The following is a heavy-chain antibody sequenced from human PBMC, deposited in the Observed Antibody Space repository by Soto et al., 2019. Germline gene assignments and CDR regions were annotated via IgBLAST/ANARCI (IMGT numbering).Heavy chain of an antibody. CDR1: GFTFSSYA. CDR3: AKNTYYYGSGSDLFDY. Sequence: GGSLRLSCAASGFTFSSYAMSWVRQAPGKGLEWVSAISGSGGSTYYADSVKGRFTISRDNSKNTLYLQMNSLRAEDTAVYYCAKNTYYYGSGSDLFDYWGQGTLVTVSS. CDR2: ISGSGGST. V-gene: IGHV3-23*01. D-gene: IGHD3-10*01. J-gene: IGHJ4*02.